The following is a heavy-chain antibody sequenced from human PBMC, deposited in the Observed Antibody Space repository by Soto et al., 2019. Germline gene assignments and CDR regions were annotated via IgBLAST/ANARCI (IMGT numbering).Heavy chain of an antibody. J-gene: IGHJ4*02. D-gene: IGHD2-2*01. CDR2: FSYSGST. CDR1: GCSISDYY. CDR3: ARQGGRLKYQRIFDY. Sequence: SETLPLTCSVSGCSISDYYWSLIRQPPGKGLEWIGYFSYSGSTYYNPSLKSRVTISVDTSKNQFSLKLSSVTAADTAVYYCARQGGRLKYQRIFDYWGQGTLVTVSS. V-gene: IGHV4-59*08.